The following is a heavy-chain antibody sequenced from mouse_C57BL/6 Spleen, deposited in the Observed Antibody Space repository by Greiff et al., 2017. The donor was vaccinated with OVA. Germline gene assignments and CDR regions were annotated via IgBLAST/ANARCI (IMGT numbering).Heavy chain of an antibody. J-gene: IGHJ3*01. CDR2: ISGGGGNT. CDR3: ARHERGFAY. Sequence: EVKLEESGGGLVKPGGSLKLSCAASGFTFSSYTMSWVRQTPEKRLEWVATISGGGGNTYYPDSVKGRFTISRDNAKNTLYLQMSSLRSEDTALYYCARHERGFAYWGQGTLVTVSA. CDR1: GFTFSSYT. V-gene: IGHV5-9*01.